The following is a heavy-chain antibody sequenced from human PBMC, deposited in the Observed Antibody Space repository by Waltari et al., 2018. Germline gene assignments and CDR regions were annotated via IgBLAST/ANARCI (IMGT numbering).Heavy chain of an antibody. V-gene: IGHV4-59*01. J-gene: IGHJ5*02. CDR3: ARGRVVRGVINWFDP. D-gene: IGHD3-10*01. CDR2: IYYSGST. CDR1: GCSLSSYY. Sequence: QVQLQESGPGLVKPSETLSRTCTVSGCSLSSYYWSWFRQPPGKGLEWIGYIYYSGSTNYNPSLKSRVTISVDTSKNQFSLKLSSVTAADTAVYYCARGRVVRGVINWFDPWGQGTLVTVSS.